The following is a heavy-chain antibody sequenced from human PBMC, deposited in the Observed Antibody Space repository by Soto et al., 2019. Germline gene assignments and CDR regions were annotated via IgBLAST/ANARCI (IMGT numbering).Heavy chain of an antibody. CDR1: GHSISSSNYY. V-gene: IGHV4-61*05. Sequence: PSETLSLTCTVSGHSISSSNYYWGWIRQPPGKGLEWIGYIYYSGSTNYNPSLKSRVTISVDTSKNQFSLKLSSVTAADTAVYYCARFNWYFDLWGRGTLVTVSS. CDR2: IYYSGST. J-gene: IGHJ2*01. CDR3: ARFNWYFDL.